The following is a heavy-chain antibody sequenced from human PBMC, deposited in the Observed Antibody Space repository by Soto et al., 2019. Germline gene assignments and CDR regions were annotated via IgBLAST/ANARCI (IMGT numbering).Heavy chain of an antibody. CDR3: VRARATDSRPDY. J-gene: IGHJ4*02. Sequence: EVQLVESGGGLVKPGGSLRLSCAASGFTFSLYAMIWVRQAPGKGLEWVSSVSRGSSYIYSADSLKGRFTISRDDAKNSLYLQINSLRADDTAIYYCVRARATDSRPDYGGQGSLVTVSS. D-gene: IGHD3-22*01. CDR2: VSRGSSYI. CDR1: GFTFSLYA. V-gene: IGHV3-21*02.